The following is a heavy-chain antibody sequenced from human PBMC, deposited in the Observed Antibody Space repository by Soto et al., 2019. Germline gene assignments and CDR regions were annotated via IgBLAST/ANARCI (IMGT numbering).Heavy chain of an antibody. J-gene: IGHJ4*02. Sequence: GGSLRLSCAASGFTFSSYAMSWVRQAPGKGLEWVSAISGSGGSTYYADSVKGRFTISRDNSKNTLYLQMNSLRAEDTAVYYCAKGEYYYDSSGYPGDYWGQGTLVTVSS. V-gene: IGHV3-23*01. CDR1: GFTFSSYA. CDR3: AKGEYYYDSSGYPGDY. D-gene: IGHD3-22*01. CDR2: ISGSGGST.